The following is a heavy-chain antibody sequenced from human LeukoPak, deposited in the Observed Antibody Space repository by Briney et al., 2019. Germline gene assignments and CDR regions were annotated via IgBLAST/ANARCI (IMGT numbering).Heavy chain of an antibody. D-gene: IGHD5-18*01. CDR2: ISSSCCTI. Sequence: GGSLRLSCAASGFNFSYYYMNWLRQAPGKGLAWVSYISSSCCTIYYEDSVKGRFTISRDNAKDSLYLQMNSLRAEDTAVHYCARDRAMVTPYFDYWGQGTLVSVSS. V-gene: IGHV3-11*04. J-gene: IGHJ4*02. CDR1: GFNFSYYY. CDR3: ARDRAMVTPYFDY.